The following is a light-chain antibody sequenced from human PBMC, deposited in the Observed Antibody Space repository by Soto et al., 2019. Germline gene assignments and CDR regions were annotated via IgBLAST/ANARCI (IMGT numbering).Light chain of an antibody. V-gene: IGLV1-40*01. J-gene: IGLJ1*01. CDR2: GNS. Sequence: QLVLTQPPSVSGAPGQRVTISCTESSSNIGAGYEVHWYQQLPGTAPKLLIYGNSNRPSGVPDRFSGSKSGTSASLAITGLQAEDEADYYCQSYDSSLSGYVFGTGTKLTVL. CDR1: SSNIGAGYE. CDR3: QSYDSSLSGYV.